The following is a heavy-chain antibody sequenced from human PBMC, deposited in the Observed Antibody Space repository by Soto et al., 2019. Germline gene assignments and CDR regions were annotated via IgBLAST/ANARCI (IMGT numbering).Heavy chain of an antibody. J-gene: IGHJ4*02. CDR2: IYYSGST. CDR1: WGSVSSGSYY. V-gene: IGHV4-61*01. D-gene: IGHD3-10*01. Sequence: SETLSLTCSVSWGSVSSGSYYWSWIRQPPGKGLEWIGYIYYSGSTNYNPSLKSRVTISVDTSKNQFSLKLSSVTAAGTAVYYCASQITMVRGVINNWGQGTLVTVSS. CDR3: ASQITMVRGVINN.